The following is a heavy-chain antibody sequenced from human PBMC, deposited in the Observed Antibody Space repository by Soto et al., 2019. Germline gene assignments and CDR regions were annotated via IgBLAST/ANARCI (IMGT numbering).Heavy chain of an antibody. CDR3: ATDPLGWARY. CDR1: GYTLSELS. J-gene: IGHJ4*02. Sequence: ASVKVSCKVSGYTLSELSIHWVRQAPGKGLEWMGGFDPEDTETIYAQKFQGRVTMTEDTSTDTAYMELSSLKPDDTAVYFCATDPLGWARYWGQGTMVTVYS. V-gene: IGHV1-24*01. CDR2: FDPEDTET. D-gene: IGHD1-26*01.